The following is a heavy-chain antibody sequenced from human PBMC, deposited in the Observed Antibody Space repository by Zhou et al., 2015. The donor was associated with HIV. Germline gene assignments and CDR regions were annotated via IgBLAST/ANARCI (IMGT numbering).Heavy chain of an antibody. V-gene: IGHV1-8*01. CDR2: VNPNSGNT. D-gene: IGHD1-26*01. CDR1: GYIFTSYD. J-gene: IGHJ4*02. CDR3: TRGRWEVPDAY. Sequence: QVQLVQSGAELKKPGASVRVSCQASGYIFTSYDFIWVRQATGHGLEWMGWVNPNSGNTGYGPKFRGRVTMTRDTSISTAYMQLSGLTSEDTAIYYCTRGRWEVPDAYWGQGTLVTVSP.